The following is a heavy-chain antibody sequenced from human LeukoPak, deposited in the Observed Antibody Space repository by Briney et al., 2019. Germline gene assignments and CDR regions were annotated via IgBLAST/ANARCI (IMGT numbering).Heavy chain of an antibody. CDR3: AGKSLGRQPYYDFWSGYYGNTGFDP. V-gene: IGHV4-39*01. J-gene: IGHJ5*02. CDR1: GGSISSSSYY. Sequence: PSETLSLTCTVSGGSISSSSYYWGWIRQPPGKGLEWIGSIYYSGSTYYNPSLKSRVTISVDTSKNQFSLKLSSVTAADTAVYYCAGKSLGRQPYYDFWSGYYGNTGFDPWGQGTLVTVSS. D-gene: IGHD3-3*01. CDR2: IYYSGST.